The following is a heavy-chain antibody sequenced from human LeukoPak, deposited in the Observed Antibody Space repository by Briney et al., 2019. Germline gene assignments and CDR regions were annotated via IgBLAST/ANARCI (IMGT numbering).Heavy chain of an antibody. CDR1: GGSISSSSYY. D-gene: IGHD6-13*01. Sequence: PSETLSLTCTVSGGSISSSSYYWGWIRQPPGKGLEWIGSIYYSGSTYYNPSLKSRVTISVDTSKNQFSLKLSSVTAADTAVYYCARVESSSWYYYYYYYMDVWGKGTTVTVSS. CDR2: IYYSGST. J-gene: IGHJ6*03. V-gene: IGHV4-39*07. CDR3: ARVESSSWYYYYYYYMDV.